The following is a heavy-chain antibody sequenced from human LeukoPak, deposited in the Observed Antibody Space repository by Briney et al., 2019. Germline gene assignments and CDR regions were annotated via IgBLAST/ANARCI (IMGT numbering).Heavy chain of an antibody. CDR3: ARDGSPGVDV. Sequence: ASVKVSCKASGYTFTCYYMHWVRQAPGQGLEWMGIINPSGGSTSYAQKFQGRVTMTRDTSTSTVYMELSSLRSGDTAVYYCARDGSPGVDVWGKGTTVTVSS. J-gene: IGHJ6*04. CDR2: INPSGGST. CDR1: GYTFTCYY. D-gene: IGHD3-10*01. V-gene: IGHV1-46*01.